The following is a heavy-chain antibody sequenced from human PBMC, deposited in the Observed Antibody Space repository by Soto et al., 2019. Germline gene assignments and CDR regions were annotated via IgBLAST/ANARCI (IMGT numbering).Heavy chain of an antibody. D-gene: IGHD5-12*01. Sequence: ASVKVSCKASGGTFSSYAISWVRQAPGQGLEWMGGIIPIFGTANYAQKFQGRVTITADESTSTAYMELSSLRSEDTAVYYCARVKWIRPQNWFDPWGQGTLVTVSS. CDR3: ARVKWIRPQNWFDP. V-gene: IGHV1-69*13. CDR2: IIPIFGTA. CDR1: GGTFSSYA. J-gene: IGHJ5*02.